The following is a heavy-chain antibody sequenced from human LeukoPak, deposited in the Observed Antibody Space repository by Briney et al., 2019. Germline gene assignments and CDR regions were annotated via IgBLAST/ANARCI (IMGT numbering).Heavy chain of an antibody. D-gene: IGHD5-18*01. CDR2: ISGSGGST. J-gene: IGHJ4*02. CDR3: THSGYSYALDYFDY. V-gene: IGHV3-23*01. CDR1: GFTFSSYA. Sequence: GGSLRLSCAASGFTFSSYAMSWVRQAPGKGLEWVSAISGSGGSTYYADSAKGRFTISRDNSKNTLYLQMNSLKTEDTAVYYCTHSGYSYALDYFDYWGQGTLVTVSS.